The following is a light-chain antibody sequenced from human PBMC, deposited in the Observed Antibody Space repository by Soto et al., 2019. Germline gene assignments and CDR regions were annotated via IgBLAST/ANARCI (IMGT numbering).Light chain of an antibody. CDR1: SSDVGGYNY. V-gene: IGLV2-11*01. CDR2: DVS. CDR3: CSYAGSYTYV. Sequence: QSALTQPRSVSGSPGQSVTISCTGTSSDVGGYNYVSWYHQHPGKAPKIMIYDVSKRPSGVPDRFSGSKSGNTASLTISGLQAEDEADYYCCSYAGSYTYVFGGGTKVTVL. J-gene: IGLJ2*01.